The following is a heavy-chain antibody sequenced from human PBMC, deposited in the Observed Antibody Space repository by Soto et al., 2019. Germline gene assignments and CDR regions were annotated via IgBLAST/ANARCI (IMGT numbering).Heavy chain of an antibody. J-gene: IGHJ6*02. CDR3: ASYFWSGYNYYYYGMDV. V-gene: IGHV4-30-4*01. CDR2: IYYSGST. CDR1: GGSISSGDYY. Sequence: SLTCTVSGGSISSGDYYWSWIRQPPGKGLEWIGYIYYSGSTYYNPSLKSRVTISVDTSKNQFSLKLSSVTAADTAVYYCASYFWSGYNYYYYGMDVWGQGTTVTVSS. D-gene: IGHD3-3*01.